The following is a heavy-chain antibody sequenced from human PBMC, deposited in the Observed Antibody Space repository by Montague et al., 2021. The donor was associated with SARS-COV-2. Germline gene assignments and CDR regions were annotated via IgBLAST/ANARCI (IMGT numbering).Heavy chain of an antibody. CDR2: INDRGTT. CDR1: GGSFSDYQ. CDR3: ARGAPGT. D-gene: IGHD6-13*01. J-gene: IGHJ5*02. Sequence: SETLSLTCAVYGGSFSDYQWTWIRQSPGKGLEWIGQINDRGTTKYNPSLKSRVTLLVDPSKKQFSPKLTSVTAADTAVYYCARGAPGTWGQGTRVTVSS. V-gene: IGHV4-34*01.